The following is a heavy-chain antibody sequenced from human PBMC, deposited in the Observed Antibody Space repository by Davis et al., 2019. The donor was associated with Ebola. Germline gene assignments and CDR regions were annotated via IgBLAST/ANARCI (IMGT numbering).Heavy chain of an antibody. CDR2: IKSKTDGGTT. Sequence: GESLKISCAASGFTFSNAWMSWVRQAPGKGLEWVGRIKSKTDGGTTDYAAPVKGRFTISRDDSKNTLYLQMNSLKTEDTAVYYCTTDRLWDPTLVDYWGQGTMVTVSS. CDR3: TTDRLWDPTLVDY. CDR1: GFTFSNAW. D-gene: IGHD2-21*01. V-gene: IGHV3-15*01. J-gene: IGHJ3*01.